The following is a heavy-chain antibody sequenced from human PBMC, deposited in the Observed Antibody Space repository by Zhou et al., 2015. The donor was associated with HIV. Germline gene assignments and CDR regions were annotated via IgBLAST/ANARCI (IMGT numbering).Heavy chain of an antibody. D-gene: IGHD6-19*01. CDR3: ASSNRIAVAGGYYFDY. J-gene: IGHJ4*02. V-gene: IGHV1-18*01. Sequence: QKLQGRVTMTTDTSTRTAYMELRSLRSDDTAVYYCASSNRIAVAGGYYFDYWGQGTLVTVSS.